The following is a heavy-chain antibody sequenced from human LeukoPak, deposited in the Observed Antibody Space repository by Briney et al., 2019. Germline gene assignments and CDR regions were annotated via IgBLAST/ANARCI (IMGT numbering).Heavy chain of an antibody. CDR1: GGSISSYY. CDR3: ARGGRSGWFDP. J-gene: IGHJ5*02. V-gene: IGHV4-59*01. Sequence: SETLSLTCTVSGGSISSYYWSWIRQPPGKGLEWIGYSYYSGSTNYKPSLKSRVTISVDTSKNQFSLKLSSVTAADTAVYYCARGGRSGWFDPWGQGTLVTVSS. D-gene: IGHD2-15*01. CDR2: SYYSGST.